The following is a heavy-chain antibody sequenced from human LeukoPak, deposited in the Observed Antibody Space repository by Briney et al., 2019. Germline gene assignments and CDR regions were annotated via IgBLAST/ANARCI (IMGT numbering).Heavy chain of an antibody. CDR1: GYTFTSYD. D-gene: IGHD3-10*01. J-gene: IGHJ4*02. CDR2: MNPNSGNT. Sequence: ASVKVSCKASGYTFTSYDINWVRQAAGQRLEWMGWMNPNSGNTGYAQKFQGRVTITRNTYISTAYMELSSLRSDDTAVYYCARVKRGLGSGTYYNFVTFDYWGQGTLVTVSS. CDR3: ARVKRGLGSGTYYNFVTFDY. V-gene: IGHV1-8*03.